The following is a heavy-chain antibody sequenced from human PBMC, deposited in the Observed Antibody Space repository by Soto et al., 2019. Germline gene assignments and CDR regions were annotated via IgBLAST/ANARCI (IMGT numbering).Heavy chain of an antibody. CDR1: SGSVSNYY. Sequence: QVQLQEAGPGLVKPSETLTLTCKVSSGSVSNYYWSWIRQPAGKGLEWIGRIYTGGSTNYNPSLKGRVTMSVDTSKNQFSLRLTSVTAADTAVYYCARASVGPPGGGSWTMPFDSWGRGTLVTVSS. D-gene: IGHD2-15*01. J-gene: IGHJ4*02. CDR2: IYTGGST. V-gene: IGHV4-4*07. CDR3: ARASVGPPGGGSWTMPFDS.